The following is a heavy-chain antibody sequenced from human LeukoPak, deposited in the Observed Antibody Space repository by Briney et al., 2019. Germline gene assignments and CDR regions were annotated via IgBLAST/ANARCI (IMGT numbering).Heavy chain of an antibody. Sequence: SQTLSLTCVISGDSVSSNSVAWNWIRQSPSRGLEWLGRTYYRSEWYNDYAVSVKSRITINPDTSKNQFSLQLNSVTPEDTAVYYCARETINYFDYWGQGTLVTVSS. D-gene: IGHD4/OR15-4a*01. CDR2: TYYRSEWYN. J-gene: IGHJ4*02. CDR1: GDSVSSNSVA. V-gene: IGHV6-1*01. CDR3: ARETINYFDY.